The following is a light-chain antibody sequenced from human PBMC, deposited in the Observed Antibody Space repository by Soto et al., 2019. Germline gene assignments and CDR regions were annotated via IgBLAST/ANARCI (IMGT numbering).Light chain of an antibody. V-gene: IGKV1-12*01. CDR1: QGISRW. Sequence: DIQMTQLPSSMSASVGDRVTITCRASQGISRWLAWYHQKPGKAPNLLIYSASTLHSGVPSRFSGSGSGTDFTFTISSLQPEDIGTYYCQQANSFPLTFGPGTKVDMK. CDR2: SAS. CDR3: QQANSFPLT. J-gene: IGKJ3*01.